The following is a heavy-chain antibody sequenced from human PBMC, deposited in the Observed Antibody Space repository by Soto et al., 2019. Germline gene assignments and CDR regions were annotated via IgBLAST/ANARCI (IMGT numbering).Heavy chain of an antibody. D-gene: IGHD3-10*01. CDR1: GGSISSYY. CDR2: IYYSGST. CDR3: ARGYYGSGSYYKAPLDY. Sequence: SETLSLTCTVSGGSISSYYWSWIRQPPGKGLEWIGYIYYSGSTNYNPSLKSRVTISVDTSKNHFSLKLSSVTAADTAVFYCARGYYGSGSYYKAPLDYWGQGTLVTVSS. V-gene: IGHV4-59*01. J-gene: IGHJ4*02.